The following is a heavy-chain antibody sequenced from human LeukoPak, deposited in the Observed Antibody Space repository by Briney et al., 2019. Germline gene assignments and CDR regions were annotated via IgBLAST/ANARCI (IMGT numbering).Heavy chain of an antibody. CDR3: ARRGSSSRGGAFDI. V-gene: IGHV4-59*01. D-gene: IGHD6-13*01. CDR2: IYYSGST. J-gene: IGHJ3*02. Sequence: SETLSLTCTVSGGSISSYYWSWIRQPPGKGLEWIGYIYYSGSTNYNPSLKSRVTISVDTSKNQFSLKLSSVTAADTAVYYCARRGSSSRGGAFDIWGQGTMVTVSS. CDR1: GGSISSYY.